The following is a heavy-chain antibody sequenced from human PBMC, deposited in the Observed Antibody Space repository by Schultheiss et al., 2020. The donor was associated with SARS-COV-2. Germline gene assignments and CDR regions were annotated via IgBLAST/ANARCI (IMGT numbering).Heavy chain of an antibody. CDR2: IYYSGST. D-gene: IGHD2-15*01. CDR3: ARAYCSGGSCYYFDY. CDR1: GGSISSYY. J-gene: IGHJ4*02. V-gene: IGHV4-59*01. Sequence: SCTVSGGSISSYYWSWIRQPPGKGLEWIGYIYYSGSTNYNPSLKSRVTISVDTSKNQFSLKLSSVTAADTAVYYCARAYCSGGSCYYFDYWGQGTLVTVSS.